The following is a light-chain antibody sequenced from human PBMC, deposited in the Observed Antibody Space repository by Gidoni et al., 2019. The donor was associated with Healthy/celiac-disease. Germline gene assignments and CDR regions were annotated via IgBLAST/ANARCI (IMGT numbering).Light chain of an antibody. Sequence: EIVLTQSPGTLSLSPGERATLSCRASQSVSSSYLAWYQQKPGQAPRLLIYGASSRATGIPDRFSGSGSGTDFTLTISRLEPEDFAVYYCHQYGSPFGQGTRLEIK. CDR2: GAS. V-gene: IGKV3-20*01. CDR1: QSVSSSY. J-gene: IGKJ5*01. CDR3: HQYGSP.